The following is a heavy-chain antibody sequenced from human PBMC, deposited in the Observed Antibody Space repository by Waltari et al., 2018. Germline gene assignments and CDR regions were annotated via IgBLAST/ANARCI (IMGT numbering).Heavy chain of an antibody. Sequence: QVQLVQSGAEVKKPGASVKVSCKASGYTFTSYDINWVRQATGQGLEWMGWRNPNRGNTGDAKQFQGRVTMTRNTSISTAYMELSSLRSEDTAVYYCARATGYSSGWCVYWGQGTLVTVSS. CDR2: RNPNRGNT. J-gene: IGHJ4*02. CDR1: GYTFTSYD. D-gene: IGHD6-19*01. V-gene: IGHV1-8*01. CDR3: ARATGYSSGWCVY.